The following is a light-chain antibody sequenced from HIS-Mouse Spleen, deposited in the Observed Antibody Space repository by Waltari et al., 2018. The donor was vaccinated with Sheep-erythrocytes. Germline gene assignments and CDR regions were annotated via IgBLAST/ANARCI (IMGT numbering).Light chain of an antibody. V-gene: IGKV2-28*01. Sequence: DIVMTQSPLSLPVTPGEPASISCRSSQSLLHSNGYNYLDWYLQKPGQSPQLLTDLGSNRASGVPDRFSGSGSGTDFTLKISRLEAEDVGVYYCMQALQTPLTFGGGTKVEIK. CDR1: QSLLHSNGYNY. CDR2: LGS. CDR3: MQALQTPLT. J-gene: IGKJ4*01.